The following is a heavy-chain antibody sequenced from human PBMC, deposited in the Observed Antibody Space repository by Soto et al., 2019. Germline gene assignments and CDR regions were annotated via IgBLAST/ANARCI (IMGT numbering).Heavy chain of an antibody. CDR1: GGSFSGYY. J-gene: IGHJ4*02. CDR2: INHSGST. D-gene: IGHD3-22*01. V-gene: IGHV4-34*01. CDR3: ARGEYYDSSGYHY. Sequence: QVQLQQWGAGLLKPSETLSLTCAVYGGSFSGYYWSWIRQPPGKGLEWIGEINHSGSTNYNPSLRSRVTISVDTSKNQFSLKLSSVTAADTAVYYCARGEYYDSSGYHYWGQGTLVTVSS.